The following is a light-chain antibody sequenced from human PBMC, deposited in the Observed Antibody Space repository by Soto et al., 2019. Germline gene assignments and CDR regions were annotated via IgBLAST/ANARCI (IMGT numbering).Light chain of an antibody. J-gene: IGLJ1*01. V-gene: IGLV2-14*03. CDR2: EVS. Sequence: QSVLTQPASVSGSPGQSITISCAGTSSDLGAYKYVSWYQQHPDKAPKLILYEVSRRPSGVSNRFSGSKSGNTASLTTSGLLAEDEADYSCSSYTNTSTLVFXTGTKVTVL. CDR3: SSYTNTSTLV. CDR1: SSDLGAYKY.